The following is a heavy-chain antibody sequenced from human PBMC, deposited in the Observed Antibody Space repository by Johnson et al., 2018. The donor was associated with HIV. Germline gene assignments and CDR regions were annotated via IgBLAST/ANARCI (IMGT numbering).Heavy chain of an antibody. D-gene: IGHD3-9*01. V-gene: IGHV3-15*01. Sequence: MQLVESGGGLVKPGGSLRLSCAASGFTFSNAWMSWVRQAPGKGLEWVGRIKSKTDGGTTDYSAPVKGRFTISRDDSKNTLYLQMNSLKTEDTAAYYCTTSWRMTGVPSTWGQGTMVTVSS. CDR2: IKSKTDGGTT. CDR3: TTSWRMTGVPST. CDR1: GFTFSNAW. J-gene: IGHJ3*01.